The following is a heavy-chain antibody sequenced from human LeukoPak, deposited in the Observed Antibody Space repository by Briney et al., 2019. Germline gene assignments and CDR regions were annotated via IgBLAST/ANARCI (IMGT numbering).Heavy chain of an antibody. CDR3: ARDVPLLVLGTAYYYIDV. J-gene: IGHJ6*03. D-gene: IGHD6-13*01. CDR1: GGTFTSNA. Sequence: SVKVSCTASGGTFTSNAISWVRHAPRQGLEWRGGIIPIFGTANYAQKFQRRVTITTDESTSTDYMEPSSLQSEDTAVYYCARDVPLLVLGTAYYYIDVWGKGTRVTVSS. CDR2: IIPIFGTA. V-gene: IGHV1-69*05.